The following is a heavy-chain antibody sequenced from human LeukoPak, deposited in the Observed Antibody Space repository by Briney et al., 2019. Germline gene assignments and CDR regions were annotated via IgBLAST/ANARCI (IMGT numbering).Heavy chain of an antibody. D-gene: IGHD2-21*02. J-gene: IGHJ2*01. Sequence: PGGSLRLSCAASGFTFSSYGMHWVRQAPGKGLEWVAFIRYDGSNKYYADSVVGRFTISRDNSKNTLSLQMNSLRVDDTAVYFCAKAGQGGGDFWYFDLWGRGTLVTVSS. V-gene: IGHV3-30*02. CDR3: AKAGQGGGDFWYFDL. CDR1: GFTFSSYG. CDR2: IRYDGSNK.